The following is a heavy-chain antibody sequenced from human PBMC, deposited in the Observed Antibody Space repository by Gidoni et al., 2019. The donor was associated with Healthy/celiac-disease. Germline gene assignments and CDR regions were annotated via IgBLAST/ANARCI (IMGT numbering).Heavy chain of an antibody. CDR1: GGSISSSSYY. D-gene: IGHD3-10*01. J-gene: IGHJ4*02. CDR3: ARPYYGSGSGYYFDY. CDR2: IYYSGST. Sequence: QLQLQESGPGLVKPSEPLSLTCTVSGGSISSSSYYWGWIRQPPGKGLEWIGSIYYSGSTYYNPSLKSRVTISVDTSKNQFSLKLSSVTAADTAVYYCARPYYGSGSGYYFDYWGQGTLVTVSS. V-gene: IGHV4-39*01.